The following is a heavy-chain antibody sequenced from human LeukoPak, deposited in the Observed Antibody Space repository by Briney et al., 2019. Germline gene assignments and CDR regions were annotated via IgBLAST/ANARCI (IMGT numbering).Heavy chain of an antibody. V-gene: IGHV3-48*04. J-gene: IGHJ4*02. D-gene: IGHD6-6*01. CDR3: ARDPGAYSSSPIDY. CDR1: GFTFSSYS. Sequence: GGSLRLSCAASGFTFSSYSMNWVRQAPGKGLEWVSYISSSSSTIYYADSVKGRFTISRDNARNSLYLRMNSLRAEDTAVYYCARDPGAYSSSPIDYWGQGTLVTVSS. CDR2: ISSSSSTI.